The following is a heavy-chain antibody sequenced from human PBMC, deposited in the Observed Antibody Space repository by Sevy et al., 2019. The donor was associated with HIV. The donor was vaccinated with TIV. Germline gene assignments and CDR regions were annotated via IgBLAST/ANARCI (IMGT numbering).Heavy chain of an antibody. CDR2: ISDSSATI. D-gene: IGHD5-12*01. CDR3: ASQRGGYERLYYFDS. J-gene: IGHJ4*02. Sequence: GGSLRLSCVASGFTYSMNWVRQAPGKGLEWVSYISDSSATIHYADSVKGRFTISRDNAKNSLYLQMNTLRAEDTAVHHCASQRGGYERLYYFDSWGQGTLVTVSS. V-gene: IGHV3-48*01. CDR1: GFTYS.